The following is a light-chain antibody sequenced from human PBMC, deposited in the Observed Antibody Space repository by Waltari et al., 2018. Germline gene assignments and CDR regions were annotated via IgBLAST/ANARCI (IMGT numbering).Light chain of an antibody. J-gene: IGKJ4*01. Sequence: DIVMTQSPLSLPVTPGEPASISCRSSQSLLYSNGYNYLDWYLQKPGQSPQLLIYLGSNRASGVPDRLSGSGSGTDFTLKISRVEAEDVGVYYCMQSIQFPLTFGGGTKVEIK. V-gene: IGKV2-28*01. CDR3: MQSIQFPLT. CDR1: QSLLYSNGYNY. CDR2: LGS.